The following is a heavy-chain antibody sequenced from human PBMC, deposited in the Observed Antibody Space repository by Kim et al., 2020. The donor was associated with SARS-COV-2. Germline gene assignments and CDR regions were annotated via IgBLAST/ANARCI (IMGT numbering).Heavy chain of an antibody. CDR3: ARQGPTFIAAANTYQY. J-gene: IGHJ1*01. CDR2: LSYSGTT. CDR1: GGSISSSTYS. Sequence: SETLYLTCTVSGGSISSSTYSWGWIRQSPGKGLQWIASLSYSGTTHYNPSLRSRVTVSVDRPKNRLSLRLSSVTAADTAVYYCARQGPTFIAAANTYQY. V-gene: IGHV4-39*01. D-gene: IGHD6-13*01.